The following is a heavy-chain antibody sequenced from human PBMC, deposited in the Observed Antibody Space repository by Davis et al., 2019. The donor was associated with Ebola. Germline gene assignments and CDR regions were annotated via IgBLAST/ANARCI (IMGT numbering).Heavy chain of an antibody. CDR2: INHSGST. CDR3: ARGTTVIYYYYYGMDV. J-gene: IGHJ6*02. D-gene: IGHD4-17*01. CDR1: GGSFSGYY. V-gene: IGHV4-34*01. Sequence: SETLSLTCAVYGGSFSGYYWSWIRQPPGKGLEWIGEINHSGSTNYNPSLKSRVTISVDTSKNKFSLKLTSVTAADTAVYYCARGTTVIYYYYYGMDVWGQGTTVTVSS.